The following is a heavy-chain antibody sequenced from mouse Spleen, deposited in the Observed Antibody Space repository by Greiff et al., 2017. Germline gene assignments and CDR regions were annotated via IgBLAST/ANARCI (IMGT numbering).Heavy chain of an antibody. Sequence: EVQLQQSGPELVKPGASVKIPCKASGYTFTDYNMDWVKQSHGKSLEWIGDINPNNGGTIYNQKFKGKATLTVDKSSSTAYMELRSLTSEDTAVYYCASRVGRGWFAYWGQGTLVTVSA. CDR2: INPNNGGT. CDR3: ASRVGRGWFAY. J-gene: IGHJ3*01. CDR1: GYTFTDYN. D-gene: IGHD4-1*01. V-gene: IGHV1-18*01.